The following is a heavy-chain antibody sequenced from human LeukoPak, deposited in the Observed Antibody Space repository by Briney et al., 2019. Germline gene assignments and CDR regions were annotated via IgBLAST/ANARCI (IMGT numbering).Heavy chain of an antibody. J-gene: IGHJ5*02. CDR2: IRYDGSNK. CDR3: AKDLEYCSSTSCYPNWFDP. D-gene: IGHD2-2*01. V-gene: IGHV3-30*02. Sequence: GGSLRLSCAASGFTFSSYGMLWVRQAPGKGLEWVAFIRYDGSNKYYADSVKGRFTISRDNSKNTLYLQMNSLRAEDTAVYYCAKDLEYCSSTSCYPNWFDPWGQGTLVTVSS. CDR1: GFTFSSYG.